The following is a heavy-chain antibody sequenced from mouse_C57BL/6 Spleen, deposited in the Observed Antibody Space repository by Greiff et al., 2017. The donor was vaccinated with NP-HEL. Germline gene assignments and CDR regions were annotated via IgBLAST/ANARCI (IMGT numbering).Heavy chain of an antibody. D-gene: IGHD1-1*01. CDR3: ARSDAHYYGSSLSDY. V-gene: IGHV1-64*01. Sequence: QVQLQQSGAELVKPGASVKLSCKASGYTFTSYWMHWVKQRPGQGLEWIGMIHPNSGSTNYNEKFKSKATLTVDKSSSTAYMQLSSLTSEDSAVYYCARSDAHYYGSSLSDYWGQGTTLTVSS. CDR2: IHPNSGST. J-gene: IGHJ2*01. CDR1: GYTFTSYW.